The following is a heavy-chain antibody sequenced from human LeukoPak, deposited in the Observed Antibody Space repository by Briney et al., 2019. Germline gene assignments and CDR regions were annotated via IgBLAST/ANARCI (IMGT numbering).Heavy chain of an antibody. CDR2: VYSGGET. D-gene: IGHD1-26*01. J-gene: IGHJ6*03. V-gene: IGHV3-66*01. CDR1: GFTVNTKY. CDR3: ARSGPEQWGSNFYFYMDV. Sequence: PGGSLRLSCAASGFTVNTKYMSWVRQGPGTGLEWIAVVYSGGETFYADSVRGRFAVSRDISKNTLYLQMNSLRAEDTAVYYCARSGPEQWGSNFYFYMDVWGKGTTLTVSS.